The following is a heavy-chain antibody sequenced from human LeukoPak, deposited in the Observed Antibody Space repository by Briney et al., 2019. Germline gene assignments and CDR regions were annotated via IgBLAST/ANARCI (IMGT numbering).Heavy chain of an antibody. CDR1: GGSISSGSYY. CDR3: ASQRVSYFDY. V-gene: IGHV4-61*02. J-gene: IGHJ4*02. CDR2: IYTSGST. D-gene: IGHD3-10*01. Sequence: SQTLSLTGTVSGGSISSGSYYWRWIRQPAGKGLEWIGRIYTSGSTNYNPSLKSRVTISVDTSKNQFSLKLSSVTAADTAVYYCASQRVSYFDYGGQGTLVTVSS.